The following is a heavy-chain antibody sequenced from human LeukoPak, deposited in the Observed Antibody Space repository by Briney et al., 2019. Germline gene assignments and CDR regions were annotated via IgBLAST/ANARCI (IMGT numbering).Heavy chain of an antibody. D-gene: IGHD2-21*01. J-gene: IGHJ4*02. CDR1: GGTFSSYA. CDR2: IIPIFGTA. V-gene: IGHV1-69*05. Sequence: SVKVSCKASGGTFSSYAISWVRQAPGQGLEWMGGIIPIFGTANYAQKFQGRVTITTDESTSTAYMELSSLRSEDTAVYYCARAPPIETMVVIPLDYWGQGTLVTVSS. CDR3: ARAPPIETMVVIPLDY.